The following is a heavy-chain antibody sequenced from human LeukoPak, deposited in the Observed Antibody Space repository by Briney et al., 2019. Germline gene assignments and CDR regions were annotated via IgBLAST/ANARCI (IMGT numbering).Heavy chain of an antibody. CDR3: ATFAGVVPGGLFL. CDR1: GSTASAFW. D-gene: IGHD2-2*01. CDR2: KKKDGREK. V-gene: IGHV3-7*01. Sequence: PGRSLRLSCVASGSTASAFWTSWVRRPPGKWLELGANKKKDGREKEFVDSVKGQFSSLGDNAENPVYVQWNRRRAEDAAVYYCATFAGVVPGGLFLWAKGTTVIVSS. J-gene: IGHJ6*04.